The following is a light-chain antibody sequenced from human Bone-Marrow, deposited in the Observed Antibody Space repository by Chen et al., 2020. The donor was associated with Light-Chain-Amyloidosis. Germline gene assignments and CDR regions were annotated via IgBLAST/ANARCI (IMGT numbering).Light chain of an antibody. J-gene: IGLJ2*01. CDR3: QSADSSGTYEVI. CDR1: DLPTKY. Sequence: SYELTQPPSLSVSQGQTARITCSGDDLPTKYAYWYQQKPGQAPVLVIHRDTERPSGISERFSGASSGTTATLTISGVQAEDEDDYHCQSADSSGTYEVIFGGGTKLTVL. V-gene: IGLV3-25*03. CDR2: RDT.